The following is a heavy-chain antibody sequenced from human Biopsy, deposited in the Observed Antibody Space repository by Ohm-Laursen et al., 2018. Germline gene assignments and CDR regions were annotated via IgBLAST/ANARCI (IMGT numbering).Heavy chain of an antibody. J-gene: IGHJ5*02. Sequence: TLSLTWAVYGGSFNGYFWSWIRQPPGKGLEWIGDITHSGSTYYNPSLKSRVTISIDASKNQFSLKLTSVTAADTTVYYCVRHALRLGPKKNWFDTWGQGTLVTVSS. CDR2: ITHSGST. V-gene: IGHV4-34*01. D-gene: IGHD3-16*01. CDR1: GGSFNGYF. CDR3: VRHALRLGPKKNWFDT.